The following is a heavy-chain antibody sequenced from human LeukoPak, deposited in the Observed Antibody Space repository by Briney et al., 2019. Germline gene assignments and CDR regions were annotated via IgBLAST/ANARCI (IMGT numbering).Heavy chain of an antibody. CDR1: GFSFMNAW. CDR2: IKSNADGGTP. CDR3: TTFYHEYSPY. V-gene: IGHV3-15*01. Sequence: TGGFLRLSCAASGFSFMNAWMIWVRQAPGKGLEWVGRIKSNADGGTPDYAAPARGRFAISRDDSKNTLYLQMNSLKTEDTAVYYCTTFYHEYSPYWGRGTLVTVSS. J-gene: IGHJ4*02. D-gene: IGHD2/OR15-2a*01.